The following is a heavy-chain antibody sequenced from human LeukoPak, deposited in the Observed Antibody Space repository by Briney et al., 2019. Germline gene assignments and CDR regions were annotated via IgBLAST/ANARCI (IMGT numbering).Heavy chain of an antibody. D-gene: IGHD5-12*01. CDR1: GFTFSSYE. Sequence: GGSLRLSCAASGFTFSSYEMNWVRQAPGKGLEWVSYISSSGSTIYYADSVKGRFTISRDNAKNTLYLQMNSLRAEDTAVYYCARVGSGYDTFDYWGQGTLVTVSS. V-gene: IGHV3-48*03. CDR3: ARVGSGYDTFDY. J-gene: IGHJ4*02. CDR2: ISSSGSTI.